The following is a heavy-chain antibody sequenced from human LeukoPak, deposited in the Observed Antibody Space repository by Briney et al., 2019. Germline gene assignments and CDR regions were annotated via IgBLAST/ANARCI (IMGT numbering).Heavy chain of an antibody. CDR1: GGSISSSRDY. CDR3: ASGPSIVGAIKFNWFDP. D-gene: IGHD1-26*01. V-gene: IGHV4-39*01. Sequence: PSESLSLTCTVSGGSISSSRDYSGWIRQPPGKGLEWIGSIYYSGSTYYNPSLKSRVTISVDTYKNQISLKLSSVTAAVTDLYYCASGPSIVGAIKFNWFDPWGQGTLVTVSS. CDR2: IYYSGST. J-gene: IGHJ5*02.